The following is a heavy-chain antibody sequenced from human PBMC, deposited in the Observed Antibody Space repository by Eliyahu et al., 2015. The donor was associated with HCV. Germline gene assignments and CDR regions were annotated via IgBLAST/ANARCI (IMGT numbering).Heavy chain of an antibody. D-gene: IGHD3-16*02. CDR1: GFSLSTSGMC. Sequence: QVTLRESGPALVKPTQTLTLTCTFSGFSLSTSGMCVSWIRQPPGKALEWLARIDWDDDKYYSTSLKTRLTISKDTSKNQVVLTMTNMDPVDTATYYCARIASLANYYYYGMDVWGQGTTVTVSS. CDR2: IDWDDDK. CDR3: ARIASLANYYYYGMDV. V-gene: IGHV2-70*15. J-gene: IGHJ6*02.